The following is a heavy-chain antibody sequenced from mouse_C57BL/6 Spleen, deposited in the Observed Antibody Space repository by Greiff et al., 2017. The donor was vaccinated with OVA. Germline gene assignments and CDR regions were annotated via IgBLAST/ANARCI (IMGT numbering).Heavy chain of an antibody. CDR3: AGHEGEEGVSKGELDD. CDR2: FYPGSGSI. J-gene: IGHJ2*01. CDR1: GYTFTEYT. Sequence: QVQLQQSGAELVKPGASVKLSCKASGYTFTEYTIHWVKQGSGQGLEWIGWFYPGSGSIKYNEKFKDKATLTADKSSSTVYMELSRLTSEDSAVYFCAGHEGEEGVSKGELDDWGQGTTLTVSS. V-gene: IGHV1-62-2*01. D-gene: IGHD2-5*01.